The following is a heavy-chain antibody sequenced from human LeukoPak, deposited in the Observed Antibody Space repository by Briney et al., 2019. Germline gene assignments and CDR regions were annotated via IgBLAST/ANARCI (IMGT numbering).Heavy chain of an antibody. CDR2: IYSSGST. CDR1: GGSIRSTTYY. J-gene: IGHJ3*02. D-gene: IGHD5-12*01. Sequence: SETLSLTCSVSGGSIRSTTYYWGWIRQPPGKGLEWIGRIYSSGSTNYNPSLKSRVTISVDMSKNQFSLKLSSVSAADTAVYYCARDLLHRGYAFDIWGQGTMVTVSS. V-gene: IGHV4-61*05. CDR3: ARDLLHRGYAFDI.